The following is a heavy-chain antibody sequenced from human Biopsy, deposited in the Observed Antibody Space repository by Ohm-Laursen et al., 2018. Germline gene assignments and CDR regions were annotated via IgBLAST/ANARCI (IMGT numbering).Heavy chain of an antibody. CDR1: GGSVRSLSYY. J-gene: IGHJ4*02. V-gene: IGHV4-61*01. D-gene: IGHD3-16*01. CDR3: AASPSYMIFDF. CDR2: IYYNGNT. Sequence: GTLSLTCSVSGGSVRSLSYYWSWVQQSPGKGLDWIGHIYYNGNTKYDPSLKSRVTISLDTSKNQVSLKLNSVTAADRAVYYCAASPSYMIFDFWGQGTSVTVSS.